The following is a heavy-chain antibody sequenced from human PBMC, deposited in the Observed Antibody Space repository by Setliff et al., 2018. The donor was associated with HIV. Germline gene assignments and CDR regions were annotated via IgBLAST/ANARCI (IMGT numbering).Heavy chain of an antibody. D-gene: IGHD1-26*01. Sequence: SETLSLTCTVSGGSTSSSSNYWSWIRQPPGKGLEWIGEINHSGSTNYNMSLWSRVTISLDASRNQFSLALISVTAADTAVYYCAGGPGTTSIDYWAQGTLVTVSS. CDR1: GGSTSSSSNY. CDR3: AGGPGTTSIDY. CDR2: INHSGST. V-gene: IGHV4-39*07. J-gene: IGHJ4*02.